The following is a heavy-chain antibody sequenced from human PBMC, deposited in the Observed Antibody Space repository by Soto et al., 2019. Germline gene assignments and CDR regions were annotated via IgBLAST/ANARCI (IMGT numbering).Heavy chain of an antibody. D-gene: IGHD6-19*01. J-gene: IGHJ4*02. Sequence: EVQLVESGGGLVQPGGSLRLSCAASGFTFSSYDMHWVRQATGKGLEWVSAIGTAGDTYYPGSVKGRFTISRENAKNSLYLQMNSLSAGDTAVYYCARGRDSSCWYDCDYWGQGTLVTVSS. CDR3: ARGRDSSCWYDCDY. V-gene: IGHV3-13*01. CDR1: GFTFSSYD. CDR2: IGTAGDT.